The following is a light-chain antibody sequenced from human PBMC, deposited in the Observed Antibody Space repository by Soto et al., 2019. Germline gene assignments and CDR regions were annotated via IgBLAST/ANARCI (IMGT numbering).Light chain of an antibody. CDR3: QQYKNWPPLT. CDR1: QSVSYN. V-gene: IGKV3-15*01. Sequence: EIVMTQSPATLSVSPCETSTLSYRASQSVSYNLAWYQQKPGQGPRLLIYGAFTRATGIPARFTGSGSGTEFTLTISSLQSEDFAVYYCQQYKNWPPLTFGGGTKVEIK. J-gene: IGKJ4*01. CDR2: GAF.